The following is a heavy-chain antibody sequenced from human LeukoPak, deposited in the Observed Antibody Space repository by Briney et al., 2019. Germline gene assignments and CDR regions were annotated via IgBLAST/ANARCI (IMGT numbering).Heavy chain of an antibody. J-gene: IGHJ5*02. CDR1: GGSVNSYY. D-gene: IGHD5-24*01. CDR3: AGARDGHINNWFDP. V-gene: IGHV4-59*02. CDR2: IYYSGST. Sequence: KSSETLSLTCTVSGGSVNSYYWSWIRQPPGKGLEWIGYIYYSGSTNYNPSLKSRVTISVDTSKNQFSLKMSSVTAADTAVYYCAGARDGHINNWFDPWGQGTLVTVSS.